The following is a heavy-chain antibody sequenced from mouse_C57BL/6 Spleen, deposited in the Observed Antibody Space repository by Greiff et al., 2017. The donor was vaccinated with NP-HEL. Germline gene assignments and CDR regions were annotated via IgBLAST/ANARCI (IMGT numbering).Heavy chain of an antibody. Sequence: EVMLVESGGGLVQPKGSLKLSCAASGFSFNTYAMNWVRQAPGKGLEWVARIRSKSNNYATYYADSVKDRFTISRDDSESMLYLQMNNLKTEDTAMYYCVRHERWYYGGFAYWGQGTLVTVSA. CDR2: IRSKSNNYAT. J-gene: IGHJ3*01. CDR1: GFSFNTYA. D-gene: IGHD1-1*01. V-gene: IGHV10-1*01. CDR3: VRHERWYYGGFAY.